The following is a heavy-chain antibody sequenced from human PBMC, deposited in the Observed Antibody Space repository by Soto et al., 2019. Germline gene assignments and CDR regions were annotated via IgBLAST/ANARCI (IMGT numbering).Heavy chain of an antibody. CDR3: AKSVDFWSGYFNWFDP. J-gene: IGHJ5*02. V-gene: IGHV3-23*01. Sequence: GGSLRLSCAASGFTFSNFAMSWVRQAPGKGLEWVSAISGSGDSTYYADSVKGRFTISRDNSRNTVYVQMNSLRAEDTAVYYCAKSVDFWSGYFNWFDPWGQGTLVTVSS. CDR2: ISGSGDST. D-gene: IGHD3-3*01. CDR1: GFTFSNFA.